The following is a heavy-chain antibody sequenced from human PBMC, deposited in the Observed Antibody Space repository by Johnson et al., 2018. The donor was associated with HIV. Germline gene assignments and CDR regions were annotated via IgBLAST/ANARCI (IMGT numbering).Heavy chain of an antibody. CDR1: GFTFSSYA. Sequence: QVQLVESGGGVVQPGRSLRLSCAASGFTFSSYAMHWVRQAPGKGLEWVAVIWYDGSNKYYADSVKGRFTISRDNSKNTLYLQMNSLRAEDTAVYYCAKEGGRITMIVVEPDAFDIWGQGTMVTVSS. CDR2: IWYDGSNK. J-gene: IGHJ3*02. V-gene: IGHV3-30*04. D-gene: IGHD3-22*01. CDR3: AKEGGRITMIVVEPDAFDI.